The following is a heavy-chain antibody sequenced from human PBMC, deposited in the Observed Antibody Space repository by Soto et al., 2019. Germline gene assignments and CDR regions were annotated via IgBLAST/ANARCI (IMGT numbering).Heavy chain of an antibody. CDR1: GFSLSNSGES. Sequence: QITLEESGPAVVKPTQTLTLTCTFSGFSLSNSGESVGWIRQPPGKALEWLGLIYWNGIERYNPSLKRRLSITKDTSKNHMLLTVTNMDPVDTATYFCAHGDPLDFHYWGQGTLVTVSP. CDR3: AHGDPLDFHY. V-gene: IGHV2-5*01. D-gene: IGHD3-10*01. J-gene: IGHJ4*02. CDR2: IYWNGIE.